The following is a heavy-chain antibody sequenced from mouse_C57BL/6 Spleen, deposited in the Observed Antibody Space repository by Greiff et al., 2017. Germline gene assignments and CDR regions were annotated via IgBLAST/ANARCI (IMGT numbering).Heavy chain of an antibody. CDR2: INPNNGST. J-gene: IGHJ4*01. CDR1: GYTFTDYN. CDR3: ARVGGYYGYYAMDY. V-gene: IGHV1-22*01. Sequence: VQLQQSGPELVKPGASVKMSCKASGYTFTDYNLHWVKQSHGKSLEWIGDINPNNGSTSYNQKFKGKATLTVNKSSSTAYMELHSLPSEDSAVYYCARVGGYYGYYAMDYWGQGTSVTVSS. D-gene: IGHD1-1*01.